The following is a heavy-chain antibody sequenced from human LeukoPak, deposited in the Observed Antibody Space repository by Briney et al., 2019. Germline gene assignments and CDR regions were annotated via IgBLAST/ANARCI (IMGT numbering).Heavy chain of an antibody. CDR2: IIPIFGAA. Sequence: SVKVSCKASGGTFSSYAISWVRQAPGQGLEWMGGIIPIFGAANYAQKFQGRVTITADESTSTAYMELSSLRSEDTAVYYCARSLWFGELFNYYGMDVWGRGTTVTVSS. D-gene: IGHD3-10*01. CDR3: ARSLWFGELFNYYGMDV. CDR1: GGTFSSYA. J-gene: IGHJ6*02. V-gene: IGHV1-69*13.